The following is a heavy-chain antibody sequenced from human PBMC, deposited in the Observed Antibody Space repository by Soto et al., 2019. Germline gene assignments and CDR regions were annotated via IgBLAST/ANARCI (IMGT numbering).Heavy chain of an antibody. J-gene: IGHJ2*01. V-gene: IGHV4-4*07. D-gene: IGHD3-3*01. CDR1: GGSISSYY. CDR2: IYTSGST. Sequence: SETLSLTCTVSGGSISSYYWSWIRQPAGKGLEWIGRIYTSGSTNYNPSLKSRVTMSVDTSKNQFSLKLSSVTAADTAVYYCARVPVSMSGRQGGYWYFDLWGRGTLVTVSS. CDR3: ARVPVSMSGRQGGYWYFDL.